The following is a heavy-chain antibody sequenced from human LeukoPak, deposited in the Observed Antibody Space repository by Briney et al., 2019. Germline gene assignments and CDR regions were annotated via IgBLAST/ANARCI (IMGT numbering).Heavy chain of an antibody. CDR3: ANRAQLLWFGEGGAFDI. CDR2: ISGSGGST. J-gene: IGHJ3*02. Sequence: PGGSLRLSCAASGFTFSSYAMSWVRQAPGKGLEWVSAISGSGGSTYYADSVKGRFTISRDNSKNTLYLQMNSPRAEDTAVYYCANRAQLLWFGEGGAFDIWGQGTMVTVSS. D-gene: IGHD3-10*01. V-gene: IGHV3-23*01. CDR1: GFTFSSYA.